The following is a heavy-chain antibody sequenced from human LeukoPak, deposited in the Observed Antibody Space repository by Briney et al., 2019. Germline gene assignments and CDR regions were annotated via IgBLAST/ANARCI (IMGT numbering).Heavy chain of an antibody. CDR3: ARVICSGGSCRFDY. CDR1: GGSISSYY. Sequence: SETLSLTCTVSGGSISSYYWNWIRQPAGKGLEWIGRIHTSGSTNYNPSLKSRVAMSVDTSKNQFSLKLSSVTAADTAVYYCARVICSGGSCRFDYWGQGTLVTVSS. D-gene: IGHD2-15*01. CDR2: IHTSGST. V-gene: IGHV4-4*07. J-gene: IGHJ4*02.